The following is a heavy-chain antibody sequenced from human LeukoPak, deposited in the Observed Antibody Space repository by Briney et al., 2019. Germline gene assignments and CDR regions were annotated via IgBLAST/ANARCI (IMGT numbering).Heavy chain of an antibody. Sequence: GASVKVSCKVSGYTLTELSMHWVRQAPGKGLEWMGGFDPEDGETIYAQKFQGRVTMTEDTSTDTAYMELSSLRSEDTAVYYCATRPVVIVATNDAFDIWGQGTMVTVSS. CDR2: FDPEDGET. CDR3: ATRPVVIVATNDAFDI. V-gene: IGHV1-24*01. J-gene: IGHJ3*02. D-gene: IGHD5-12*01. CDR1: GYTLTELS.